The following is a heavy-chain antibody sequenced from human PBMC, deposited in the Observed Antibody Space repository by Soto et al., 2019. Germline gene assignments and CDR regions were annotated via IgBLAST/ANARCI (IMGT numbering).Heavy chain of an antibody. CDR1: GFTFSNYG. D-gene: IGHD2-15*01. V-gene: IGHV3-23*01. CDR2: ISTNGDTA. J-gene: IGHJ5*01. CDR3: AKDLSSSPHYAFDS. Sequence: EVQLLESGGGLLQPGGSLRLSCAASGFTFSNYGMNWVRQAPGKGLEWVSGISTNGDTANYADSVKGRFTISRDNSKNAVYMQMNGLRPEDTAVYYCAKDLSSSPHYAFDSWGQGTLVTVSS.